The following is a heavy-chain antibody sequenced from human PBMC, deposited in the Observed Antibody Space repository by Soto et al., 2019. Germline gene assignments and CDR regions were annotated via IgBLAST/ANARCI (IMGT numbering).Heavy chain of an antibody. Sequence: SETLSLTCTVSGGSISSNYWTWIRQPPGKGLEWIGYVYNSGSTNYNPSLKSRVTISEDTSKSQFSLKVNSMTAADTAVYYCARYPSHAVAGYTLDNWGQGILVTVSS. J-gene: IGHJ4*02. V-gene: IGHV4-59*01. CDR3: ARYPSHAVAGYTLDN. CDR2: VYNSGST. CDR1: GGSISSNY. D-gene: IGHD2-15*01.